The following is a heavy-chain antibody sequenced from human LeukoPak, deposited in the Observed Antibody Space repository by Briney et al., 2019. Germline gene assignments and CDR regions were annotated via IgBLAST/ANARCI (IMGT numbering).Heavy chain of an antibody. CDR1: GFTVSSNY. Sequence: GRSLRLSCAASGFTVSSNYMSWVRQAPGKGLEWVSVIYSGGSTYYADSVKGRFTISRDNSKNTLYLQMNSLRAEDTAVYYCASTLAVAGDYYFDYWGQGTLVTVSS. J-gene: IGHJ4*02. D-gene: IGHD6-19*01. CDR3: ASTLAVAGDYYFDY. CDR2: IYSGGST. V-gene: IGHV3-66*01.